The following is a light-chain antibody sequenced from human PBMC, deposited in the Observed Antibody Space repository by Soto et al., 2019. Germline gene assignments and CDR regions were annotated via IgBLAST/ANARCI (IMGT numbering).Light chain of an antibody. CDR3: QQYTNWRT. CDR2: DAS. CDR1: QSISSN. Sequence: EIVMTQSPVTLSVSPGERATLSCRASQSISSNLAWYQQKPGQAPRLLIYDASTRATGIPARFSGSGSGTEFTLTISSLQSEYFAVYYCQQYTNWRTFGQGTKVEIK. V-gene: IGKV3-15*01. J-gene: IGKJ1*01.